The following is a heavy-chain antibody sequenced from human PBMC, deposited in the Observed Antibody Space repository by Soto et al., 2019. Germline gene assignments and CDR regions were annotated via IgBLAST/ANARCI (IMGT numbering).Heavy chain of an antibody. CDR2: INPNSGGT. V-gene: IGHV1-2*04. Sequence: SVKGSCKASGYTFTGYYMHWVRQAPGQGLEWMGWINPNSGGTNYAQKFQGWVTMTRDTSISTAYMELSRLRSDDTAVYYCASELAARPYSYYGMDVPAQGSTATVSS. D-gene: IGHD6-6*01. CDR1: GYTFTGYY. J-gene: IGHJ6*02. CDR3: ASELAARPYSYYGMDV.